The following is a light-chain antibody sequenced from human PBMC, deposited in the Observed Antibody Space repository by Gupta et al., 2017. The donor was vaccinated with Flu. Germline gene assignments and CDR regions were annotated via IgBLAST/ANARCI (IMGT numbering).Light chain of an antibody. V-gene: IGKV3-11*01. Sequence: EIVLTQSPATLSLSPGERATLPCRASQSVSSYLAWYQQKPGQAPRLLIYDVSKRATGIPARFSGSGSGTDFTLTISSLEPEDFAIYYCQQRSNWPRTFGQGTKVEIK. CDR2: DVS. J-gene: IGKJ1*01. CDR3: QQRSNWPRT. CDR1: QSVSSY.